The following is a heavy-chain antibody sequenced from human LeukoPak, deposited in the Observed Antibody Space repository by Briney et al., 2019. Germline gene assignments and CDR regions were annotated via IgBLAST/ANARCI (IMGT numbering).Heavy chain of an antibody. CDR1: GGSFSGYY. J-gene: IGHJ3*02. CDR3: ARLKGREQQLVLAFDI. D-gene: IGHD6-13*01. V-gene: IGHV4-34*01. Sequence: SETLSLTCAVYGGSFSGYYWSWIRQPPGKGLEWIGEINHSGSTNYNPSLKSRVTISVDTSKNQFSLKLSSVTAADTAVYYCARLKGREQQLVLAFDIWGQGTMVTVSS. CDR2: INHSGST.